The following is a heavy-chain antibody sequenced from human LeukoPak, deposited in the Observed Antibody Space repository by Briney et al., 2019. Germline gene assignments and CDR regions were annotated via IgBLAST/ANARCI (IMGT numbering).Heavy chain of an antibody. V-gene: IGHV3-53*01. CDR2: IYSGGST. CDR3: ARNNGGREVVGDWFDP. CDR1: GFTVSSNY. J-gene: IGHJ5*02. Sequence: PGGSLRLSCAASGFTVSSNYMSWVRQAPGKGLEWVSVIYSGGSTYYADSVKGRFTISRDNSKNTLYLQVNSLRAEDTAVYYCARNNGGREVVGDWFDPWGQGTLVTVSS. D-gene: IGHD1-26*01.